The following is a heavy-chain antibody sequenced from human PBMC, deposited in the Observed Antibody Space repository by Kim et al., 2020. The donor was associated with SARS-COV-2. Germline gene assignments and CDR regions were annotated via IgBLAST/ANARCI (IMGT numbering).Heavy chain of an antibody. V-gene: IGHV1-18*01. CDR2: INAYNGNT. Sequence: ASVKVSCKASGYTFTSYAINWVRQAPGQGLEWMGWINAYNGNTNYAQKLLGRVTMTTDTSTSPAYMELRSLRSDDTAVYYCAREDLIAVARTPYYYYYGMEV. CDR1: GYTFTSYA. D-gene: IGHD6-19*01. CDR3: AREDLIAVARTPYYYYYGMEV. J-gene: IGHJ6*01.